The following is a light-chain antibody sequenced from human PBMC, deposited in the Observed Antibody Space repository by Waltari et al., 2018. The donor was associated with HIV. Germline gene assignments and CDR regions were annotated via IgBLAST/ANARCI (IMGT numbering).Light chain of an antibody. CDR1: NIGSKS. V-gene: IGLV3-21*04. Sequence: SYVLAQPPSVSVAPGKTARITCGGNNIGSKSVHWYQQKPGQAPVVVIYYDSDRPSGIPEQFSGSNSGNTATLTISRVEAVDEADYYCQVWDSSSDAYVFGTGTKVTVL. CDR2: YDS. CDR3: QVWDSSSDAYV. J-gene: IGLJ1*01.